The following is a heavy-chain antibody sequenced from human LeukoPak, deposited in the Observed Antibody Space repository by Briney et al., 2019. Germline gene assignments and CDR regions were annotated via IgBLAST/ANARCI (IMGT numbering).Heavy chain of an antibody. CDR2: IYYTGST. J-gene: IGHJ5*02. Sequence: SETLSLTCTISGGSISSYYWSWIRQPPGKGLEWIGYIYYTGSTNHNPSLKSRVTISVDTSKNQFSLKLSSVTVADTAVYFCARDEGSLGSSWFDPWGQGTLVTVSS. V-gene: IGHV4-59*12. CDR3: ARDEGSLGSSWFDP. CDR1: GGSISSYY. D-gene: IGHD3-10*01.